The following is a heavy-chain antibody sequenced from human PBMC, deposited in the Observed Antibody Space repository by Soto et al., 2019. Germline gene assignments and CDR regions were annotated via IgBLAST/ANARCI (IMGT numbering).Heavy chain of an antibody. V-gene: IGHV3-21*01. CDR1: GFTFSSYS. J-gene: IGHJ6*02. Sequence: PGGSLRLSCAASGFTFSSYSMNWVRRAPGKGMEWVSSISSSSSYIYYADSVKGRFTISRDNAKNSLYLQMNSLRAEDTAVYYCARDYYDILTGHYYYYYGMDVWGQGTTVTVSS. CDR2: ISSSSSYI. D-gene: IGHD3-9*01. CDR3: ARDYYDILTGHYYYYYGMDV.